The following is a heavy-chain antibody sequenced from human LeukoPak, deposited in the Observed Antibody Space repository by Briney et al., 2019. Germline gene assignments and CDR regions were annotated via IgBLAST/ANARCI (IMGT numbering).Heavy chain of an antibody. CDR1: GFTFSSYA. V-gene: IGHV3-7*01. CDR2: IKQDGSEK. J-gene: IGHJ4*02. CDR3: ASLGN. Sequence: GGSLRLSCAASGFTFSSYAMHWVRQAPGKGLEWVANIKQDGSEKFYVDSVKGRFTISRDNAKNSLYLQMNSLRVDDTAVYYCASLGNWGQGTLVTVSS. D-gene: IGHD1-1*01.